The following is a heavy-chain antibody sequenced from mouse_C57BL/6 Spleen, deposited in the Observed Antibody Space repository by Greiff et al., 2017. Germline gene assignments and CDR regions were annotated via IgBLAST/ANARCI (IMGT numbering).Heavy chain of an antibody. CDR2: IWSGGST. J-gene: IGHJ4*01. CDR1: GFSLTSYG. CDR3: AKKRVIEGMDY. D-gene: IGHD2-1*01. V-gene: IGHV2-5*01. Sequence: VQLVESGPGLVQPSQSLSITCTVSGFSLTSYGVHWVRQSPGKGLEWLGVIWSGGSTDYNAAFMSRLSITKDNSKGQVFIKMNRLQADDTAIYYCAKKRVIEGMDYWGQGTSVTVSS.